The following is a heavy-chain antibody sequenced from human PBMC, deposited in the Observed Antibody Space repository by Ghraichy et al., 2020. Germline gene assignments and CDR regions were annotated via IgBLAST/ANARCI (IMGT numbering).Heavy chain of an antibody. CDR2: ISGSGGSK. J-gene: IGHJ6*01. CDR3: SKDTYYYDSSGYYGYGMDV. D-gene: IGHD3-22*01. Sequence: VSTISGSGGSKYYPDSVKARFTISRDTSKNTLDLQMNSLRAEDTAVYYCSKDTYYYDSSGYYGYGMDVW. V-gene: IGHV3-23*01.